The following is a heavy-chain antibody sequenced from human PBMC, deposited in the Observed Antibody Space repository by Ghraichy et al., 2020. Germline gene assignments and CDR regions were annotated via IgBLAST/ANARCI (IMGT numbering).Heavy chain of an antibody. D-gene: IGHD1-26*01. CDR3: AKDRDSGSYDYFDF. J-gene: IGHJ4*02. CDR2: ISGTGNSA. Sequence: GGSLRLSCTASGFTFDAYAMAWVRQAPGKGLEWVSFISGTGNSAYYAGSVKGRFTISRDNSKSTLYLQMNSLRAEDTAIYFCAKDRDSGSYDYFDFWGQGTLATVSS. V-gene: IGHV3-23*01. CDR1: GFTFDAYA.